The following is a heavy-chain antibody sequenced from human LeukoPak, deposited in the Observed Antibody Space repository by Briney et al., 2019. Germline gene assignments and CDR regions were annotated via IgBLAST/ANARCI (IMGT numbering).Heavy chain of an antibody. CDR2: IYYSGST. D-gene: IGHD3-22*01. J-gene: IGHJ3*02. Sequence: PSQTLSLTCTVSGGSISSGDYYWSWIRQPPGKGLEWIGYIYYSGSTYYNPSLKSRVTISVDTSKNQFSLKLSSVTAADTAVYYCARWEEYYYDSSGSRVRNAFDIWGQGTMVTVSS. CDR1: GGSISSGDYY. CDR3: ARWEEYYYDSSGSRVRNAFDI. V-gene: IGHV4-30-4*01.